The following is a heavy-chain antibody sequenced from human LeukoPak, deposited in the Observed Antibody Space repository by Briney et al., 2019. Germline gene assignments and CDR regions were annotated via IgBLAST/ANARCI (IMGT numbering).Heavy chain of an antibody. CDR1: GFTFDDYA. D-gene: IGHD5-24*01. CDR3: AKSSRRDGYNYDYFDY. CDR2: ISGSGGST. J-gene: IGHJ4*02. Sequence: GGSLRLSCAASGFTFDDYAMHWVRQAPGKGLEWVSAISGSGGSTYYADSVKGRFTISRDNSKNTLYLQMNSLRAEDTAVYYCAKSSRRDGYNYDYFDYWGQGTLVTVSS. V-gene: IGHV3-23*01.